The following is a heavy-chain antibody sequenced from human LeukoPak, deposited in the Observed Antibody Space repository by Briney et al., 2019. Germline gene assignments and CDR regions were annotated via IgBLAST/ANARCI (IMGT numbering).Heavy chain of an antibody. CDR3: ARGHYGDYSYYYYMDV. CDR2: ISSSSSYI. CDR1: GVTFSSYS. Sequence: GGSPRLSCAAPGVTFSSYSMKWVRQALGKGLERVSSISSSSSYIYYADSVKGRFTISRDNAKNSLYLQMNSLRAEDTAVYYCARGHYGDYSYYYYMDVWGKGTTVTVSS. V-gene: IGHV3-21*01. D-gene: IGHD4-17*01. J-gene: IGHJ6*03.